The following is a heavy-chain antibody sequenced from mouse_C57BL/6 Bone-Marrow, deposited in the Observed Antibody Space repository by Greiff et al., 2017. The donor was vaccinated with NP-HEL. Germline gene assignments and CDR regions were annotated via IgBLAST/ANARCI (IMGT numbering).Heavy chain of an antibody. V-gene: IGHV1-5*01. J-gene: IGHJ2*01. Sequence: EVQLQQSGTVLARPGASVKMSCKTSGYTFTSYWMHWVKQRPGQGLEWIGAIYPGNSDTSYNQKFKGKAKLTAGTSASTAYMELSSLTNEDSAVYYFTNGLLCRYYFDYWGQGTTLTVSS. CDR3: TNGLLCRYYFDY. CDR1: GYTFTSYW. CDR2: IYPGNSDT. D-gene: IGHD2-1*01.